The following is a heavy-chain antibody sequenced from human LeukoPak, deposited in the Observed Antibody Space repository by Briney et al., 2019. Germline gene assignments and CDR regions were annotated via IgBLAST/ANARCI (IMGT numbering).Heavy chain of an antibody. CDR2: IWYDGSNK. V-gene: IGHV3-33*01. J-gene: IGHJ4*02. D-gene: IGHD3-22*01. CDR1: GFTFSSYG. Sequence: GGSLRLSCAASGFTFSSYGMHWVRQAPGKGLEWVAVIWYDGSNKYYADSVKGRFTISRDNSKNTLYLQMNSLRAEDTAVYYCARDVRSYGLLTIPEYYFDYWGQGTLVTVSS. CDR3: ARDVRSYGLLTIPEYYFDY.